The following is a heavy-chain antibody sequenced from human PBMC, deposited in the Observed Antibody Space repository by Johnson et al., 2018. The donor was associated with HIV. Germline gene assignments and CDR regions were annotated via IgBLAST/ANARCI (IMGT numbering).Heavy chain of an antibody. Sequence: VQLVESGGGVVRPGWSLRLPCEASGFMFDEYGISWVRQAPGKGLEWVSCINWNGENIGYADSVKGRCTVSRDNAKDSLFLEMNSLRVEDTAFYYCARAMYDYESSGNYYGGFDIWGQGTMVSVFS. CDR1: GFMFDEYG. J-gene: IGHJ3*02. CDR2: INWNGENI. V-gene: IGHV3-20*04. CDR3: ARAMYDYESSGNYYGGFDI. D-gene: IGHD3-22*01.